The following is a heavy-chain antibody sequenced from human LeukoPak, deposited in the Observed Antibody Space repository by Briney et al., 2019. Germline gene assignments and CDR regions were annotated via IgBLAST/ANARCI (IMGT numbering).Heavy chain of an antibody. V-gene: IGHV1-2*04. D-gene: IGHD3-22*01. Sequence: ASVKVSCKASGYTFTGYYMHWVRQAPGQGLEWMGWINPNSGGTNYAQKFQGWVTMTRDTSISTAYMELSRLRSDDTAVYYCARGRYYDSSGYDYWGQGTLVTVSS. CDR3: ARGRYYDSSGYDY. J-gene: IGHJ4*02. CDR1: GYTFTGYY. CDR2: INPNSGGT.